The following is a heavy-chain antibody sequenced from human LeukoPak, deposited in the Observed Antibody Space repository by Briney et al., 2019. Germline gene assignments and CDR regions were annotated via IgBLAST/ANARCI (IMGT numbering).Heavy chain of an antibody. D-gene: IGHD3-10*01. J-gene: IGHJ5*02. V-gene: IGHV1-18*01. CDR1: GYTFTSYG. CDR3: AKHYGSGSYTGYNWFDP. Sequence: ASVKVSCKASGYTFTSYGFSWVRQAPGQGLEWMGWISAYNGNTNYAQKIQGRVTMTTDTSTSTAYMELRRLRSDDTAVYYCAKHYGSGSYTGYNWFDPWGQGTLVTVSP. CDR2: ISAYNGNT.